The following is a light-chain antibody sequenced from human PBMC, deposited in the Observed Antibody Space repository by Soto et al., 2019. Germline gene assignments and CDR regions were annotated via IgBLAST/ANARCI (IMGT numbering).Light chain of an antibody. CDR3: GTWDSSLSAWV. J-gene: IGLJ3*02. Sequence: QSVLTQPPSVSAAPGQKVTISCSGSSSNLGHNSVLWYRQLPGTAPKLVIFDNVNRPSEIPDRFSGSKSGTSATLGVIGLQTGDEADYYCGTWDSSLSAWVFGGGTKLTVL. V-gene: IGLV1-51*01. CDR2: DNV. CDR1: SSNLGHNS.